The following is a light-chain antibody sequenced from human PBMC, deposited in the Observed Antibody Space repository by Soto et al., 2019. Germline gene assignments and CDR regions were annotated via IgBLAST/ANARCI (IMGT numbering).Light chain of an antibody. J-gene: IGLJ3*02. Sequence: QTVVTQEPSFSVSPGGTVTLTCALSSGSVSTNNYPSWYQQTPGQAPRALIYATNIRSSGVPDRFSGSFLGNKVALTITGAQADDESDYYCVLYMGSGIWVFGGGTKVT. V-gene: IGLV8-61*01. CDR3: VLYMGSGIWV. CDR2: ATN. CDR1: SGSVSTNNY.